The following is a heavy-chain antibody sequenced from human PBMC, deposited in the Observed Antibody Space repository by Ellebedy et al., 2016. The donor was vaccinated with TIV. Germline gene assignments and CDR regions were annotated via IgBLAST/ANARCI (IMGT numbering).Heavy chain of an antibody. V-gene: IGHV1-2*04. CDR1: GYTFTGYY. CDR3: ARSLGVSYGMDV. D-gene: IGHD2-8*01. J-gene: IGHJ6*02. CDR2: INPNSGGT. Sequence: ASVKVSXXASGYTFTGYYMHWVRQAPGQGLEWMGWINPNSGGTNYAQKFQGWVTMTRDTSISTAYMELSRLRSDDTAVYYCARSLGVSYGMDVWGQGTTVTVSS.